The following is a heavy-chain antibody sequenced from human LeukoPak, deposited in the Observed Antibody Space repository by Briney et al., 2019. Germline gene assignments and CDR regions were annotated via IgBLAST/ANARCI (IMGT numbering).Heavy chain of an antibody. CDR1: GYTFTSYD. CDR3: ARVRTAMGAYYFDY. Sequence: ASVKVSCKASGYTFTSYDINWVRQATGQGLEWMGWMNPNSGNTGYAQKFQGRVTITRNTSISTAYMELSSLRSEDTAVYYCARVRTAMGAYYFDYWGQGTLVTVSS. J-gene: IGHJ4*02. CDR2: MNPNSGNT. V-gene: IGHV1-8*03. D-gene: IGHD5-18*01.